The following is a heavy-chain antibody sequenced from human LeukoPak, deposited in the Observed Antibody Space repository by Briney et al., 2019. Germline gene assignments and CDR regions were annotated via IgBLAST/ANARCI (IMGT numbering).Heavy chain of an antibody. CDR2: INHSEST. V-gene: IGHV4-34*01. CDR3: ASGAAGRLYDSSGYYLVY. D-gene: IGHD3-22*01. Sequence: PSETLPLTCAVYGGSFSGYHWMWIPQPPGKGREWIGEINHSESTNYNPSLKSRVTISVDTSKNQFSLKLSSVTAADTAVYYCASGAAGRLYDSSGYYLVYWGQGGQVSVSS. CDR1: GGSFSGYH. J-gene: IGHJ4*02.